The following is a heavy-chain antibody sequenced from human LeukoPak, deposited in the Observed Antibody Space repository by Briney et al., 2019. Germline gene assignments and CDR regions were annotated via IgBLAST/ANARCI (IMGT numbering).Heavy chain of an antibody. J-gene: IGHJ4*02. CDR2: MLDTVTT. CDR3: ATIKRGNIYGYFDF. CDR1: GGSMNSHY. V-gene: IGHV4-59*11. D-gene: IGHD5-18*01. Sequence: SQTLSLTCTVSGGSMNSHYWSWIRQPPGKGLEWIGYMLDTVTTKDNPSLKSRFTLSADTSKNQFSLRLTSVTAADTAVYYCATIKRGNIYGYFDFWGQGILVTVSS.